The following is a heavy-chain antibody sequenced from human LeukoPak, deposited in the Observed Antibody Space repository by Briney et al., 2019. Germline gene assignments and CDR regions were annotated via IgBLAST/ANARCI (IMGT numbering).Heavy chain of an antibody. V-gene: IGHV3-23*01. Sequence: GGPLRLSCAASGFTFSSYAMSWVRQAPGKGLEWVSAISGSGGSTYYADSVKGRFTISRDNSKNTLYLQMNSLRAEDTAVYYCAKDQAVAGRLQSDYWGQGTLVTVSS. D-gene: IGHD6-19*01. J-gene: IGHJ4*02. CDR1: GFTFSSYA. CDR3: AKDQAVAGRLQSDY. CDR2: ISGSGGST.